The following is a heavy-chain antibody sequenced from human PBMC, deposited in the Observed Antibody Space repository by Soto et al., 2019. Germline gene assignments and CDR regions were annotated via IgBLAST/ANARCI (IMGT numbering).Heavy chain of an antibody. Sequence: SETLSLTCPVSGGSISSSPYFWGWIRQPTGKGLEWIASVSYSAGTYYTPSLNSRVTISVDTSKKQFSLNLTSVTAADTAFYYWSRRSPEGFDPWRQGTQVTISS. J-gene: IGHJ5*02. V-gene: IGHV4-39*01. CDR3: SRRSPEGFDP. CDR2: VSYSAGT. CDR1: GGSISSSPYF.